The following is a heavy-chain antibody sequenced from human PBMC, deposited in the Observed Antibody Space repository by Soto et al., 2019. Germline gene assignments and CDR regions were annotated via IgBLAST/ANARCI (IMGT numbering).Heavy chain of an antibody. D-gene: IGHD1-26*01. CDR2: ISYDGSNK. V-gene: IGHV3-30*18. CDR3: AKDRVLRKELPHY. CDR1: GFTFSSYG. Sequence: GGSLRLSCAASGFTFSSYGMHWVRQAPGKGLEWVAVISYDGSNKYYADSVKGRFTISRDNSKNTLYLQMNSLRAEDTAVYYCAKDRVLRKELPHYWGQGTLVIVSS. J-gene: IGHJ4*02.